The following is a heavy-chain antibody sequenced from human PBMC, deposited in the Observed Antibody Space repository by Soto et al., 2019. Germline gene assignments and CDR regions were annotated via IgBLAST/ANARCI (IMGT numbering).Heavy chain of an antibody. CDR1: GFTFSSYS. V-gene: IGHV3-21*01. CDR2: ISSSSSYI. CDR3: ARDPTSSSEDKGVYFDY. J-gene: IGHJ4*02. Sequence: GGSLRLSCAASGFTFSSYSMNWVRQAPGKGLEWVSSISSSSSYIYYADPVKGRFTISRDNAKNSLYLQMNSLRAEDTAVYYCARDPTSSSEDKGVYFDYWGQGTLVTVSS. D-gene: IGHD6-6*01.